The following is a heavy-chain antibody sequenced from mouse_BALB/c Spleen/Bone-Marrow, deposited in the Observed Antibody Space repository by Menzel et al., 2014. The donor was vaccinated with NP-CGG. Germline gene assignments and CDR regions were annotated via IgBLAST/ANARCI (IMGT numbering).Heavy chain of an antibody. CDR2: IYPGDGDT. CDR3: ARWGITSYYFDY. CDR1: GYAFSSSW. V-gene: IGHV1-82*01. D-gene: IGHD2-4*01. Sequence: VHLVESGPELMKPGASVKISCKASGYAFSSSWMNWVKQRPGQGLEWIGRIYPGDGDTNYNGKFKGEATLTADKSSSTAYMQLSSLTSVGSAVYFCARWGITSYYFDYWGQGTTLTVSS. J-gene: IGHJ2*01.